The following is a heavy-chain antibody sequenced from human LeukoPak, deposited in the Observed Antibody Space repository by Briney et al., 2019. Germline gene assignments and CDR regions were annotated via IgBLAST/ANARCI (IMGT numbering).Heavy chain of an antibody. V-gene: IGHV4-34*01. CDR2: INHSGST. CDR1: GGSFSGYY. D-gene: IGHD3-22*01. J-gene: IGHJ4*02. CDR3: ASSGNYYDSSGYYPD. Sequence: PSETLSLTCAVYGGSFSGYYWSWIRQPPGKGLEWIGEINHSGSTNYNPSLKSRVTISVDTSKNQFSLKLSSVTAADTAVYYCASSGNYYDSSGYYPDWGQGTLVTVSS.